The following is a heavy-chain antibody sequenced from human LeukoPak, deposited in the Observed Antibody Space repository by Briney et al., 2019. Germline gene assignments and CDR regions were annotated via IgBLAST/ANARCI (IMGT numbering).Heavy chain of an antibody. J-gene: IGHJ4*02. CDR2: ISAYNGNT. CDR1: GYTFTSYG. D-gene: IGHD3-22*01. V-gene: IGHV1-18*01. CDR3: ARAGIYYYVPNFDY. Sequence: GASQTVSLTASGYTFTSYGISWVRHAPGPGLERIGWISAYNGNTNYAQKLQGRVTMTTDTSTSTAYMELRSLRSDDTAVYYCARAGIYYYVPNFDYWGQGTLVTVSS.